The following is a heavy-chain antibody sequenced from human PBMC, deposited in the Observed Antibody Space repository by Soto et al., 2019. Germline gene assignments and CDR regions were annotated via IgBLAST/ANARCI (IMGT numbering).Heavy chain of an antibody. CDR1: GFTFSNAW. J-gene: IGHJ6*03. D-gene: IGHD3-3*01. V-gene: IGHV3-15*01. CDR3: TTEITIFGVVTPYSYYYMDV. Sequence: GGSLRLSCAASGFTFSNAWMSWVRQAPGKGLEWVGRIKSKTDGGTTDYAAPVKGRFTISRDDSKNTLYLQMNSLKTEDTAVYYCTTEITIFGVVTPYSYYYMDVWGKGTTVTVAS. CDR2: IKSKTDGGTT.